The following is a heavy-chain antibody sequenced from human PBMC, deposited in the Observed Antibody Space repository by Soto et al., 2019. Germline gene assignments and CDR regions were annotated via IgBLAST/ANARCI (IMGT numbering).Heavy chain of an antibody. J-gene: IGHJ4*02. D-gene: IGHD7-27*01. CDR1: GASISSYY. CDR3: ARGPSGDKVDY. Sequence: SETLSLTCSVSGASISSYYYTWIRQTPGKGLEWIGHIYDGGTTYSSPSLKGRVTISADTSETQFSLKLNSVSAADTAVYYCARGPSGDKVDYWGQGIQVTVSS. V-gene: IGHV4-4*09. CDR2: IYDGGTT.